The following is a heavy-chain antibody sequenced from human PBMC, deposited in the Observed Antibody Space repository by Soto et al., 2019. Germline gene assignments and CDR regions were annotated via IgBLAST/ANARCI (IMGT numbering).Heavy chain of an antibody. D-gene: IGHD4-17*01. J-gene: IGHJ6*02. CDR1: GFTFSSYA. Sequence: QVQLVESGGGVVQPGRSLRLSCAASGFTFSSYAMHWVRQAPGKGLEWVAVISYDGSNKYYADSVKGRFTISRDNSKNTLYLQMNSLRAEDTSVYSCARVLFLTVTPNYFYGMDVWGQGTTVTVSS. V-gene: IGHV3-30-3*01. CDR2: ISYDGSNK. CDR3: ARVLFLTVTPNYFYGMDV.